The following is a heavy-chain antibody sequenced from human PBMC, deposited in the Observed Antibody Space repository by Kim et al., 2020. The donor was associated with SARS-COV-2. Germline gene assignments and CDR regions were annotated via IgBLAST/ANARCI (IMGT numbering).Heavy chain of an antibody. D-gene: IGHD1-26*01. CDR3: ARAMRRGARDIDY. V-gene: IGHV1-18*01. J-gene: IGHJ4*02. Sequence: YAKKLQGRATMTTDTSTSTAYMELRSLRSDDTAVYYCARAMRRGARDIDYWGQGTLVTVSS.